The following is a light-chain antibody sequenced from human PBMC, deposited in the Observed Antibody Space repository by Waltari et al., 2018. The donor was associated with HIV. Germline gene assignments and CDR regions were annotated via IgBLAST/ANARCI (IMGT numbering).Light chain of an antibody. V-gene: IGLV2-11*01. CDR1: SSDVGGYQY. Sequence: QSALTQPRSVSGSPGQSVTISCTGTSSDVGGYQYVSWYQQHPGKAPILMIYEVSKRPSGVPDRVSGSKSGNTASLTISGLQAEDEADYYCCSYAGSYNYVFGTGTKVTVL. CDR2: EVS. J-gene: IGLJ1*01. CDR3: CSYAGSYNYV.